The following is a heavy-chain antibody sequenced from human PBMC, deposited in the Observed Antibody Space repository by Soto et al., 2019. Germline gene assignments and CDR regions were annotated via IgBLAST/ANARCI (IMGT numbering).Heavy chain of an antibody. CDR2: IYSGGST. CDR1: GFTVSSNY. CDR3: ARDSVSDGIYC. J-gene: IGHJ4*02. V-gene: IGHV3-66*01. Sequence: EVQLVESGGGLVQPGGSLRLSCAASGFTVSSNYMSWVRQAPGKGLEWVSVIYSGGSTYYADSVKDRFTISRDNSKNTLYLQMNGLRAEDTAVYYCARDSVSDGIYCWGQGTLVTVSS. D-gene: IGHD2-15*01.